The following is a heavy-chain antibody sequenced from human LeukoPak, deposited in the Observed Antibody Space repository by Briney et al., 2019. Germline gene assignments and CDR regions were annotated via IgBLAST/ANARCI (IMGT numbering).Heavy chain of an antibody. CDR1: GFTFSNYA. Sequence: GGSLRLSCTVSGFTFSNYAMSWVRQVPGKGLEWVSAISSTGGNKYHADSVKGRFTISRDNSKNTLYLQMNTLRLEDTAVYYCARRGESTNYGDYRFDSWGQGTLVIVSS. CDR3: ARRGESTNYGDYRFDS. D-gene: IGHD4-17*01. V-gene: IGHV3-23*01. CDR2: ISSTGGNK. J-gene: IGHJ4*02.